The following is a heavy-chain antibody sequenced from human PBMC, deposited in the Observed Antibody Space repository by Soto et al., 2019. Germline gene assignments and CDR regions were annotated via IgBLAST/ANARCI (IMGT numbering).Heavy chain of an antibody. CDR3: ARSGWADYYYYGMDV. CDR2: IYHSGST. J-gene: IGHJ6*02. V-gene: IGHV4-4*02. Sequence: SETLSLTCTVSGGSISSSNWWSWVRQPPGKGLEWIGEIYHSGSTNYNPTLKSRVTISVDKSKNQFSLKLSSVTAADTAVYYCARSGWADYYYYGMDVWGQGTTVTVSS. CDR1: GGSISSSNW. D-gene: IGHD6-19*01.